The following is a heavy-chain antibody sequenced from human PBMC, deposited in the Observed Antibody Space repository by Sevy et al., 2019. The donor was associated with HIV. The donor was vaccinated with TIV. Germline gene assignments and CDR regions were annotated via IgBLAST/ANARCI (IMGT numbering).Heavy chain of an antibody. V-gene: IGHV3-30-3*01. CDR3: ARASHMITFGGVIVVDGIDY. J-gene: IGHJ4*02. CDR1: GFTFSKIA. Sequence: GGSLRLSCAASGFTFSKIAIHWVRQAPGKGLEWVSVISNDGSNKDYEGSVKGRFTISRDNSKNMLYLQLNSLRVEDTAVYYCARASHMITFGGVIVVDGIDYWGQGTLVTVSS. D-gene: IGHD3-16*02. CDR2: ISNDGSNK.